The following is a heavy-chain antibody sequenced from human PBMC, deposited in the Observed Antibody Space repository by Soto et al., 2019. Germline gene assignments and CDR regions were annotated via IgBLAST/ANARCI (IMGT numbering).Heavy chain of an antibody. Sequence: GGSLRLSCAASGFTFSSYIMNWVRQAPGKGLEWVSYISSSSSTIYYADSVKGRFTIPRDNAKNSLYLQMNSLRAEDTAVYYCARDTVILWFGELLPPPYYYGMDVWGQGTTVTVSS. D-gene: IGHD3-10*01. CDR2: ISSSSSTI. CDR1: GFTFSSYI. CDR3: ARDTVILWFGELLPPPYYYGMDV. J-gene: IGHJ6*02. V-gene: IGHV3-48*01.